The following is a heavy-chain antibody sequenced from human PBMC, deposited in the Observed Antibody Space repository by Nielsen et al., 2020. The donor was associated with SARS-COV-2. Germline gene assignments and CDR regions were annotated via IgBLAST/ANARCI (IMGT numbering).Heavy chain of an antibody. CDR2: IIPIFGTA. CDR1: GGTFSSYA. D-gene: IGHD1-1*01. J-gene: IGHJ6*02. V-gene: IGHV1-69*05. Sequence: SVKVSCKASGGTFSSYAISWVRQAPGQGLEWMGGIIPIFGTANYAQKFQGRVTMSRDTPTSTAYMELSSLRSEDTAVYYCARVGETGISLNYYGMDVWGQGTTVTVSS. CDR3: ARVGETGISLNYYGMDV.